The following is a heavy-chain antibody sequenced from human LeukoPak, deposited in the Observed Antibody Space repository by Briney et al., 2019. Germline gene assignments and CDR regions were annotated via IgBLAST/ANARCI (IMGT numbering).Heavy chain of an antibody. CDR2: ISDYNGNT. Sequence: ASVKVSCKASGYTFTSYGISWVRQAPGQGLEWMGWISDYNGNTNYAQKLQGRVIMTTDTSTSTAYMELRSLRSDDTAVYYCARAITIFGVVTPDVWGQGTTVTVSS. J-gene: IGHJ6*02. CDR1: GYTFTSYG. V-gene: IGHV1-18*01. D-gene: IGHD3-3*01. CDR3: ARAITIFGVVTPDV.